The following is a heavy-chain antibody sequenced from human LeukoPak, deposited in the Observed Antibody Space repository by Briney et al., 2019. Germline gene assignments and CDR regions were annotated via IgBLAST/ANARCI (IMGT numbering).Heavy chain of an antibody. CDR3: ARQSPMIVVAVDAFDI. D-gene: IGHD3-22*01. V-gene: IGHV4-39*01. Sequence: PSETLSLTCTVSGGSISSSGYYWGWIRQPPGKGLEWIGSSYYSGSTYYNPSLKRRVTISVDTSKKQFPLKQSSVTAADTAVYYCARQSPMIVVAVDAFDIWGQGTMVTVSS. CDR1: GGSISSSGYY. CDR2: SYYSGST. J-gene: IGHJ3*02.